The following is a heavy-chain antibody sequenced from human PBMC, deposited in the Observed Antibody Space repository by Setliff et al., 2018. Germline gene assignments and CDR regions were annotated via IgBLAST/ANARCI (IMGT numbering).Heavy chain of an antibody. D-gene: IGHD3-10*01. J-gene: IGHJ5*02. CDR2: RKQDGSEK. CDR3: VKLVPQAISSDP. Sequence: GGSLRLSCAGSGFSFSIFWMSWVRQAPGKGLEWVATRKQDGSEKFYVDSVKGRFTISRDNAKNSLYLQMDSLRVEDTAMYFCVKLVPQAISSDPWGQGTLVTVSS. CDR1: GFSFSIFW. V-gene: IGHV3-7*01.